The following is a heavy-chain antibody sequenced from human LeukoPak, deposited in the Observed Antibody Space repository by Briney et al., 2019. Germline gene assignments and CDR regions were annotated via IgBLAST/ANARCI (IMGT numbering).Heavy chain of an antibody. CDR3: AREMRPSGMDV. CDR1: GFTVSSSY. Sequence: GGSLRLSCAASGFTVSSSYMNWVRQAPGKGLEWVSIIYTGGSTYYADSVKGRFTISRDNSKNTLYLQMNSLRAEDTAVYYCAREMRPSGMDVWGQGTTVTVSS. J-gene: IGHJ6*02. V-gene: IGHV3-53*01. CDR2: IYTGGST.